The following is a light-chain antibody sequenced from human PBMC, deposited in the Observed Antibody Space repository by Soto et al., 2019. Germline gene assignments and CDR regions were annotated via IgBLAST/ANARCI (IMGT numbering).Light chain of an antibody. V-gene: IGLV2-8*01. J-gene: IGLJ1*01. CDR3: TSFAPGRIYV. CDR1: SSDVGGYNY. Sequence: QSALTQPPSAPGSPGQSVTISCTGTSSDVGGYNYVSWFQQHPGKAPKLIIHEVNQRLSGVPDRFSGSKSGNTASLTISGLQAEDEGDYYCTSFAPGRIYVFGSGTQVTVL. CDR2: EVN.